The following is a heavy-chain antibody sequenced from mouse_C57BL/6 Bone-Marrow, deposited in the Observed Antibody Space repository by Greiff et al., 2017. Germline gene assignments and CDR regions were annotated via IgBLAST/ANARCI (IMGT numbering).Heavy chain of an antibody. CDR3: ARRGTTVVSRAMDY. CDR2: ISSGGSYT. J-gene: IGHJ4*01. CDR1: GFTFSSYG. V-gene: IGHV5-6*02. D-gene: IGHD1-1*01. Sequence: EVKVVESGGDLVKPGGSLKLSCAASGFTFSSYGMSWVRQTPDKRLEWVATISSGGSYTYYPDSVKGRFTISRDNAKNTLYLQMSSLKSEDTAMYYSARRGTTVVSRAMDYWGQGTSVTASS.